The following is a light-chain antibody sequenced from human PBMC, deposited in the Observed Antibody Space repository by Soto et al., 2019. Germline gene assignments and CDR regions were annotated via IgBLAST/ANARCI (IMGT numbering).Light chain of an antibody. CDR1: SSNIGEPYD. J-gene: IGLJ1*01. V-gene: IGLV1-40*01. CDR2: GNH. Sequence: QSALTQPPSVSGTPGQTVVISCSGSSSNIGEPYDVNWYRQIPGTAPKLLIYGNHNRPSGVPERFSGSKSGTSATLAITGLQAEDEADDYCQSYDGRLSGYVFGTGTKVTVL. CDR3: QSYDGRLSGYV.